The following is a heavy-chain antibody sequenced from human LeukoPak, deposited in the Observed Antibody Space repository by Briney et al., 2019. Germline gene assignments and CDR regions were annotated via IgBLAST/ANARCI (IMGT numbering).Heavy chain of an antibody. CDR2: IYSDGST. CDR1: GFTVSSNY. Sequence: GGSLRLSCAASGFTVSSNYMSWVRQAPGKGPEWVSVIYSDGSTYYADSVKGRFTIPRGTSKNTLYLQMNSLRTEDTAVYYCARDLAAGGTYPHYWGQGTLVSVSS. J-gene: IGHJ4*02. V-gene: IGHV3-53*01. CDR3: ARDLAAGGTYPHY. D-gene: IGHD6-13*01.